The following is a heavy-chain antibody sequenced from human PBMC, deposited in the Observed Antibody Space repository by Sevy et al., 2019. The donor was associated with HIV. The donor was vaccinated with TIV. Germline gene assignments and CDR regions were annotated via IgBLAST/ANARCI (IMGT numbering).Heavy chain of an antibody. CDR3: ARGIYGSGSRLGLGY. CDR2: MRQDGSEK. D-gene: IGHD3-10*01. J-gene: IGHJ4*02. Sequence: GGSLRLSCAASGFTFSSYWMTWVRQAPGKGLEWVAKMRQDGSEKYYVDSVKGRFTISGDNAKNSLYLQRNSLRAEETTVYYCARGIYGSGSRLGLGYWGQGTLVTVSS. V-gene: IGHV3-7*03. CDR1: GFTFSSYW.